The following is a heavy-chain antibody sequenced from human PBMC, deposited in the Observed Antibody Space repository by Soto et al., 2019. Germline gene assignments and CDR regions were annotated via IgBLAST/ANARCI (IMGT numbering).Heavy chain of an antibody. CDR2: INPNSGGT. CDR3: ARDVDSSSPFDI. V-gene: IGHV1-2*02. D-gene: IGHD6-6*01. Sequence: QVQLVQSGAEVKKPGASVKVSCKASGYTFTGNYMHWVRQAPGQGLEWMGWINPNSGGTNYAQKFQGRVTVTRATSIRTAYMELSRLRSDDRAVYYCARDVDSSSPFDIWGQGTMVTVSS. CDR1: GYTFTGNY. J-gene: IGHJ3*02.